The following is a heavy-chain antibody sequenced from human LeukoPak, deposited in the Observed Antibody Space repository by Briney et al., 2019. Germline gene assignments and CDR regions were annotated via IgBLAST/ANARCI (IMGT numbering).Heavy chain of an antibody. CDR1: GTSFSSYY. J-gene: IGHJ4*02. CDR2: VDHSGYT. V-gene: IGHV4-34*01. CDR3: ARMTTGHDF. Sequence: SETLSLTCAVSGTSFSSYYWSWIRQPPGKGLEWIGEVDHSGYTNDNPSLKSRVTISVDTSKNQFSLRLRSVTAADTAVYFCARMTTGHDFWGQGTLVTVSS. D-gene: IGHD4-17*01.